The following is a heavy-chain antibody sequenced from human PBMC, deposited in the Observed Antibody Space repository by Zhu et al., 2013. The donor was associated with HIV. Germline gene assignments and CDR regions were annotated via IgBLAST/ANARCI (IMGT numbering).Heavy chain of an antibody. Sequence: QVQLQESGPGLVRPSGTLSLTCTVSGGSIRSDNWWSWVRQSPGKGLEWIGEIFHGGDTNYNPSLKSRVTISVDTSKNQFSLKLSSVTAADTAVYYCARAPGTDVLLWFGELRVWWFDPGAREPWSPSPQ. D-gene: IGHD3-10*01. J-gene: IGHJ5*02. V-gene: IGHV4-4*02. CDR1: GGSIRSDNW. CDR2: IFHGGDT. CDR3: ARAPGTDVLLWFGELRVWWFDP.